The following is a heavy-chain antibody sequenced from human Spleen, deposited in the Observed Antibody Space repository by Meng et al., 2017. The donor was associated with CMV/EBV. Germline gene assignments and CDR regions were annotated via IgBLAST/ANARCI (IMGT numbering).Heavy chain of an antibody. CDR3: ARVDTAYDFPFDY. V-gene: IGHV3-30*03. D-gene: IGHD5-12*01. J-gene: IGHJ4*02. CDR2: VSFDGTNI. CDR1: GFTFSNYN. Sequence: GESLKISCAVSGFTFSNYNMNWVRQAPGKALEWLAVVSFDGTNIFYADSVKGRFTISRDNSKNTLFLQMNNVRAEDTAVYYCARVDTAYDFPFDYWGQGTLVTVSS.